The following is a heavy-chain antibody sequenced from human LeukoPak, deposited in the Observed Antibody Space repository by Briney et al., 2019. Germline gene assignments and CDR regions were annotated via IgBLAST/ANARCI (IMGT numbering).Heavy chain of an antibody. CDR3: AREVGA. CDR1: GIDFSSNY. D-gene: IGHD1-26*01. V-gene: IGHV3-66*01. Sequence: PGGSLSLSCTVSGIDFSSNYISWVRQAPGKGLEWVSVTYVSGNTYYADSVKGRFIVSRDNSKNTLYLEMNSLRVEDTGVYYCAREVGAWGQGTLVTVSS. J-gene: IGHJ5*02. CDR2: TYVSGNT.